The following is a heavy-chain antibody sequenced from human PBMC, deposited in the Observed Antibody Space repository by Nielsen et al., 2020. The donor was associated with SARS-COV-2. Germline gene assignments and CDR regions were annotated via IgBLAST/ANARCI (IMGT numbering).Heavy chain of an antibody. CDR3: ARDDYGSGSYLKGFYYYGMDV. CDR2: ISSSGSTI. D-gene: IGHD3-10*01. Sequence: VRQMPGKGLEWVSYISSSGSTIYYADSVKGRFTISRDNAKNSLYLQMNSLRAEDTAVYYCARDDYGSGSYLKGFYYYGMDVWGQGTTVTVSS. J-gene: IGHJ6*02. V-gene: IGHV3-48*03.